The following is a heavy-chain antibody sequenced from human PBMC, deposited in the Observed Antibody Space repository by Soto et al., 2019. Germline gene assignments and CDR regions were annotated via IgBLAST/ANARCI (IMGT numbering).Heavy chain of an antibody. CDR1: EAYTSRYD. V-gene: IGHV4-59*01. J-gene: IGHJ4*01. CDR2: IYNSGNT. CDR3: AYGDSLGPFDY. Sequence: SETLSLTCPVTEAYTSRYDWILIRQSPGKGLEWIGYIYNSGNTNYNPSLKSRVTMSVDTSKNQFSLNLSSVTAADTAVYYCAYGDSLGPFDYWGQGTRVTVSA. D-gene: IGHD4-17*01.